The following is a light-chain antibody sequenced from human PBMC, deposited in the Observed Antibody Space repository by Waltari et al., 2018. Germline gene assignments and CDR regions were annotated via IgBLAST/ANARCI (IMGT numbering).Light chain of an antibody. CDR2: ENK. CDR3: GTWDNSLSAWV. CDR1: SSNIGINY. Sequence: QSVLTQPPSVSATPGQRVTISCSGSSSNIGINYMSWYQQLPGTAPTLLIDENKKRPSGIPDRFSGSKSGTSATLGITGLQTEDEADYYCGTWDNSLSAWVFGGGTKLTVL. J-gene: IGLJ3*02. V-gene: IGLV1-51*02.